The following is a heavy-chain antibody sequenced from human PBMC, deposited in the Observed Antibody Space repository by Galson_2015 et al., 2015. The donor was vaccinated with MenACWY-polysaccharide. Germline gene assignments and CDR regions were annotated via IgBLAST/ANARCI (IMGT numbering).Heavy chain of an antibody. J-gene: IGHJ4*02. CDR3: AREDAGPRMFDF. CDR1: RDTFTAYS. V-gene: IGHV1-2*02. Sequence: SVKVSCTASRDTFTAYSIHWLRQAPGQGLEWMGSIYPTNGDTYYAQPFQGRATMTSDTSTSTVYMELGTLRSDDTAFYYCAREDAGPRMFDFWAQGTLVTVS. CDR2: IYPTNGDT. D-gene: IGHD2-8*01.